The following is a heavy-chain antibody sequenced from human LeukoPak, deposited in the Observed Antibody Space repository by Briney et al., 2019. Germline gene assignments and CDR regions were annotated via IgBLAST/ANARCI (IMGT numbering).Heavy chain of an antibody. Sequence: PVKVSCKASGGTFSSYAISWVRQAPGQGLEWMGGIIPIFGAANYAQKFQGRVTITTDESTSTAYMELSSLRSEDTAVYYCAYSWNAVDDNWFDPWGQGTLVTVSS. V-gene: IGHV1-69*05. CDR1: GGTFSSYA. J-gene: IGHJ5*02. CDR2: IIPIFGAA. CDR3: AYSWNAVDDNWFDP. D-gene: IGHD1-20*01.